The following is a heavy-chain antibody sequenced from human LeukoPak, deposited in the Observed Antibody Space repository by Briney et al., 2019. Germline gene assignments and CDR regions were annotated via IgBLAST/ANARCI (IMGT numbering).Heavy chain of an antibody. J-gene: IGHJ4*02. V-gene: IGHV3-23*01. CDR1: GFTFSNYG. D-gene: IGHD6-13*01. CDR3: AKTIAAAGSHGRFDY. Sequence: GGSLRLSCAASGFTFSNYGMHWVRQAPGKGLEWVSAISGSGGSTYYADSVKGRFTISRDNSKNTLYLQMNSLRAEDTAVYYCAKTIAAAGSHGRFDYWGQGTLVTVSS. CDR2: ISGSGGST.